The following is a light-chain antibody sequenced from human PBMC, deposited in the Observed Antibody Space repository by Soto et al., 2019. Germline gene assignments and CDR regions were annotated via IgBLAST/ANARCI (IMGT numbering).Light chain of an antibody. V-gene: IGKV2-30*01. CDR3: MQGTHWPPIT. Sequence: DVVLTQSPLALPVTLGQPASISCRSSQSLVYSDGNPYLNWFHQRPGQSPRRLIYRVSNRDSGVPDRFSGSGSGTDFTLTISRVEAEDVGIYYCMQGTHWPPITFGPGTKVDIK. J-gene: IGKJ3*01. CDR1: QSLVYSDGNPY. CDR2: RVS.